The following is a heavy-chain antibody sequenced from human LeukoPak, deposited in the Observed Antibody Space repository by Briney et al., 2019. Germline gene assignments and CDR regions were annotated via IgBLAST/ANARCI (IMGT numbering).Heavy chain of an antibody. D-gene: IGHD3-10*01. V-gene: IGHV3-21*01. J-gene: IGHJ4*02. CDR1: GFTFSSYS. Sequence: GGSLRLSCAASGFTFSSYSMNWVRQAPGEGLEWVSSISSSSSYIYYADSVKGRFTISRDNAKNSLYLQMNSLRAEDTAVYYCARGGGRNYYGSGSYYKLFDYWGQGTLVTVSS. CDR3: ARGGGRNYYGSGSYYKLFDY. CDR2: ISSSSSYI.